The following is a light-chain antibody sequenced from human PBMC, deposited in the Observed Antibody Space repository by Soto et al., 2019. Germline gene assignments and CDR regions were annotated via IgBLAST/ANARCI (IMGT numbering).Light chain of an antibody. CDR2: DAS. V-gene: IGKV3-11*01. J-gene: IGKJ5*01. Sequence: EIVLTQSPATLSLSPGQRATLSCRASQSVSSYLAWYQQKPGQAPRLLVYDASNRATGIPARFSGSGSGTDFILTISSLEPEDFAVYYCQQRSSWPITFGQGTRLEMK. CDR3: QQRSSWPIT. CDR1: QSVSSY.